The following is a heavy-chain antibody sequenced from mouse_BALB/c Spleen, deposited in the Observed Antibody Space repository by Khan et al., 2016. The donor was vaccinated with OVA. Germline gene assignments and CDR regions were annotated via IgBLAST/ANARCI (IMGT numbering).Heavy chain of an antibody. CDR1: GFTFSTYG. V-gene: IGHV5-6*01. Sequence: EVNLVESGGDLVKPGGSLKLSCAASGFTFSTYGMSWVRQTPDKRLEWVATVSTGGSYPSYPDSVKGRFTISRDNAKNTLYLQMSGLKAEDTAMFYCTRLAYYYDSEGFAYWGQGTLVTVSA. CDR3: TRLAYYYDSEGFAY. J-gene: IGHJ3*01. CDR2: VSTGGSYP. D-gene: IGHD1-1*01.